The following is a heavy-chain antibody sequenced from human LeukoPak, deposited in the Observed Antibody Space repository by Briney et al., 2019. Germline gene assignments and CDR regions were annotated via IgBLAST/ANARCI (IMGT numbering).Heavy chain of an antibody. CDR2: ISYDGSNK. D-gene: IGHD5-18*01. Sequence: GGSLRLSCAASGFTFSSYAMHWVRQAPGKGLEWVAVISYDGSNKYYADSVKGRFTISRDNSKNTLYLQMNSLRAEDTAVYYCARDLPKYSYGPAALDYWGQGTLVTVSS. CDR3: ARDLPKYSYGPAALDY. CDR1: GFTFSSYA. J-gene: IGHJ4*02. V-gene: IGHV3-30*04.